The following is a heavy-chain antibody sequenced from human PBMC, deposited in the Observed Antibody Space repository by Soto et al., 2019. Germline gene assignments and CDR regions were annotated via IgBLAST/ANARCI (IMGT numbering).Heavy chain of an antibody. CDR1: GFTFDDYA. V-gene: IGHV3-43D*04. CDR2: ISWDGGST. D-gene: IGHD6-13*01. J-gene: IGHJ4*02. Sequence: GGSLRLSCAASGFTFDDYAMHWVRQAPGKGLGWVSLISWDGGSTYYADSVKGRFTISRDNSKNSLYLQMNSLRAEDTALYYCAKDLNIAAAGPFDYWGQGTLVTVSS. CDR3: AKDLNIAAAGPFDY.